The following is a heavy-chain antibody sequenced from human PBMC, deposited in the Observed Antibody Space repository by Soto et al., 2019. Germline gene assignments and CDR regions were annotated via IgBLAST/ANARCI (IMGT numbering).Heavy chain of an antibody. J-gene: IGHJ4*02. D-gene: IGHD6-13*01. V-gene: IGHV4-4*02. CDR3: ARGERQQQRDY. CDR2: IYHSGST. Sequence: QVQLQESGPGLVKPSGTLSLTCAVSGDSISSSKWWSWVRQPPGKGLEWIGEIYHSGSTNYNPSHKCRVIISVDKAKNQFSLKLSSVTDADTAVYYCARGERQQQRDYWGQGTLVTVSS. CDR1: GDSISSSKW.